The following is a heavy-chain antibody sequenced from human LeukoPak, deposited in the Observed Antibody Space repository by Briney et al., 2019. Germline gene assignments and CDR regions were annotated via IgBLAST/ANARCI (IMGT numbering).Heavy chain of an antibody. V-gene: IGHV3-23*01. J-gene: IGHJ4*02. Sequence: PGGSLRLSCAASGFTFSSFAMSWVRLAPGRGLEWVSAISGSGSDTYYADSVKGRFTISRDNSKNTLYVQMNSLRAEDTAVYYCAKAPHYDVLTGRFTVRLWYYDYWGQGTLVTVSS. D-gene: IGHD3-9*01. CDR2: ISGSGSDT. CDR1: GFTFSSFA. CDR3: AKAPHYDVLTGRFTVRLWYYDY.